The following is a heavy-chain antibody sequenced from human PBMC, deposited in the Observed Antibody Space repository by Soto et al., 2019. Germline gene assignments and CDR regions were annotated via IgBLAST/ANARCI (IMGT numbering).Heavy chain of an antibody. V-gene: IGHV1-46*03. CDR3: TRSIITTAGTDAFDL. Sequence: QVQLVQSGAEVKKPGASVRVSCKASGYTFTSYYIHWVRQAPGQGPEWMGMISPSSGGTDYAQKFQGRVTMTRDTSTSPVYMELSSLRSEDTAVYFCTRSIITTAGTDAFDLWGQRTLVTVSS. CDR2: ISPSSGGT. J-gene: IGHJ3*01. D-gene: IGHD6-13*01. CDR1: GYTFTSYY.